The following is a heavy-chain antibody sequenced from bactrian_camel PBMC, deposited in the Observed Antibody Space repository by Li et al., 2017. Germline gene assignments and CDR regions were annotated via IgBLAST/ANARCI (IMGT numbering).Heavy chain of an antibody. J-gene: IGHJ4*01. D-gene: IGHD1*01. CDR1: GAPFDAGD. V-gene: IGHV3S53*01. Sequence: VESGGGSVETGGSLKLSCTTSGAPFDAGDMGWYRQVPGKKREGIAIMNSIGSERYADSVKGRVTISKDAANNTVDLHMIDLKPEDTAMYYCAADFPRRRAPDLVDILGLAYKGRGTQVTVS. CDR2: MNSIGSE.